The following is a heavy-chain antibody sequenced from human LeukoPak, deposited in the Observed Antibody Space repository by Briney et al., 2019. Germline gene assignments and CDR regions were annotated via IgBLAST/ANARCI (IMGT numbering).Heavy chain of an antibody. Sequence: HPGGSLRLSCAASGFTFSSYWMSWVRQAPGKGLEWVANINKDGGEKYYVDSVKGRFTISRDNAKNSLSLQMNSLRAEDTAVYYCARDQVDRIWYFDYWGQGTLVTVSS. CDR1: GFTFSSYW. J-gene: IGHJ4*02. CDR3: ARDQVDRIWYFDY. V-gene: IGHV3-7*01. CDR2: INKDGGEK. D-gene: IGHD1-14*01.